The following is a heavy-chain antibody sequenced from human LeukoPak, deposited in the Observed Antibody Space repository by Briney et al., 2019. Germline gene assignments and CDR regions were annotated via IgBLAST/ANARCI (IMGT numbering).Heavy chain of an antibody. CDR1: GGSFSGYY. V-gene: IGHV4-34*01. D-gene: IGHD6-6*01. CDR2: INHSGST. CDR3: ARNVPYGSSSRSRVDP. J-gene: IGHJ5*02. Sequence: PSETLSLTCAVYGGSFSGYYWSWIRQPPGKGLEWIGEINHSGSTNYNPSLKSRVTISVDTSKNQFSLKLSSVTAADTAIYYCARNVPYGSSSRSRVDPWGQGTLVTVSS.